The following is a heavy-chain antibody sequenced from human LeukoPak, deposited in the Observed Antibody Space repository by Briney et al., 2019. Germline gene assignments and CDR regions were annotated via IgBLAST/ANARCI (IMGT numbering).Heavy chain of an antibody. V-gene: IGHV3-23*01. CDR1: GFTFSTHA. D-gene: IGHD3-16*02. CDR3: AKGLRLGELSLSFDY. CDR2: ISGSGGST. J-gene: IGHJ4*02. Sequence: GGAPRLSRSAPGFTFSTHALSWGRPGPGEGLGWGSAISGSGGSTYSADSVKGRFTISRDNSKNTLSLQMNSLRAEDTAVYYCAKGLRLGELSLSFDYWGQGTLVTVSS.